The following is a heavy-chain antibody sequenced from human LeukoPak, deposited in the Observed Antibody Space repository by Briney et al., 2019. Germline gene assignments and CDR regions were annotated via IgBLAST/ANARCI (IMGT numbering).Heavy chain of an antibody. CDR1: GFTFDDYG. V-gene: IGHV3-20*04. Sequence: GGSLRLSCAASGFTFDDYGMSWVRHAPGKGLEWVSGINWNGGSTGYADSVKGRFTISRDNSKGIAYLQMNSLKTEDTAMYYCTRDQTPYYWGQGTLVTVSS. CDR3: TRDQTPYY. CDR2: INWNGGST. J-gene: IGHJ4*02.